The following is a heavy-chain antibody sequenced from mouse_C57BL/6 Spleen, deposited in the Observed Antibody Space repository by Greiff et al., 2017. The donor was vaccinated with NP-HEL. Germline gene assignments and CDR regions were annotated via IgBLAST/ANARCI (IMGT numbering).Heavy chain of an antibody. CDR3: AREGDSSGVLFDY. CDR1: GYAFSSSW. D-gene: IGHD3-2*02. J-gene: IGHJ2*01. Sequence: QVQLQQSGPELVKPGASVKISCKASGYAFSSSWMNWVKQRPGTGLEWIGRIYPGDGDTNYNGKFKGKATLTADKSSSTAYMQLSSLTSEDFAVYFCAREGDSSGVLFDYWGQGTTLTVSS. V-gene: IGHV1-82*01. CDR2: IYPGDGDT.